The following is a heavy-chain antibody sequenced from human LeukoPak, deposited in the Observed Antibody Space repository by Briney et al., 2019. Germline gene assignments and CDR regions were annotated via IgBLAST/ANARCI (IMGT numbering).Heavy chain of an antibody. CDR3: ARELDTAMVIYDYYGMDV. Sequence: PGGSLRLSCAASGFTFSSYSMNWVRQAPGKGLEWVSYISSSSSTIYYADSVKGRFTISRDNAKNSLYLQMNSLRDEDTAVYYCARELDTAMVIYDYYGMDVWGQGTTVTVSS. CDR1: GFTFSSYS. D-gene: IGHD5-18*01. V-gene: IGHV3-48*02. J-gene: IGHJ6*02. CDR2: ISSSSSTI.